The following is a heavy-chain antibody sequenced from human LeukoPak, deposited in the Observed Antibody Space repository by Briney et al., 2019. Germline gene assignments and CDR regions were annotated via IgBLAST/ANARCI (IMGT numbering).Heavy chain of an antibody. CDR3: ARRGQWLVNWFDP. Sequence: PSEALSLTCTVSGGSISSSSYYWGWIRQPPGKGLEWIGSIYYSGSTYYNPSLKSRVTISVDTSKNQFSLKLSSVTAADTAVYYCARRGQWLVNWFDPWGQGTLVTVSS. D-gene: IGHD6-19*01. CDR1: GGSISSSSYY. CDR2: IYYSGST. J-gene: IGHJ5*02. V-gene: IGHV4-39*01.